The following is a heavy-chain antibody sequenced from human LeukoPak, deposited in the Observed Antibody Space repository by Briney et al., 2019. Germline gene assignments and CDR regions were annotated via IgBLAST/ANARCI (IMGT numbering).Heavy chain of an antibody. CDR3: ARAPLTGPTGGSWGAFDI. V-gene: IGHV4-30-4*08. Sequence: SQTLSLTCTVSGGSISSGDYYWSWIRQPPGKGLEWIGYIYYSGSTYYNPSLKSRVTISVDTSKNQFSLKLSSVTAADTAVYYCARAPLTGPTGGSWGAFDIWGQGTMVTVSS. J-gene: IGHJ3*02. CDR1: GGSISSGDYY. CDR2: IYYSGST. D-gene: IGHD1-26*01.